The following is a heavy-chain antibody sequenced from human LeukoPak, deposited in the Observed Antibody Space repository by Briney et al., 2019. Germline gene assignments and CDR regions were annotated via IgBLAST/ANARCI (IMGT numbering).Heavy chain of an antibody. V-gene: IGHV4-59*01. CDR3: ARALWTYGSGSYYYYYYMDV. D-gene: IGHD3-10*01. Sequence: SQTLSPTCTVSGGSISSYYWSWIRQPPGKGLEWIGYIYYSGSTNYNPSLKSRVTISVDTSKNQFSLKLGSVTAADTAVYYCARALWTYGSGSYYYYYYMDVWGKGTTVTVSS. CDR1: GGSISSYY. J-gene: IGHJ6*03. CDR2: IYYSGST.